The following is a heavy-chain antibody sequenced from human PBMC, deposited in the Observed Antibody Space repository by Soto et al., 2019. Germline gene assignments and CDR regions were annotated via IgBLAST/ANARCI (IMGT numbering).Heavy chain of an antibody. CDR1: GGTFSSYA. CDR2: IIPIFGTA. J-gene: IGHJ6*02. CDR3: ARSQGGSSSLDIYYYYYYGMDV. Sequence: QVQLVQTGAEVKKPGSSVKVSCKAPGGTFSSYAISWVRQAPGQGLEWMGGIIPIFGTANYAQKVQGRVTITADESTSTGYMELSSLRSEDTAVYYCARSQGGSSSLDIYYYYYYGMDVWGQATTVTVSS. V-gene: IGHV1-69*01. D-gene: IGHD2-15*01.